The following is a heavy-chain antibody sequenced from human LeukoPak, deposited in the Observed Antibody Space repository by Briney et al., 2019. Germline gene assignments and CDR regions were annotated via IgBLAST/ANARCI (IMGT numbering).Heavy chain of an antibody. CDR3: ARDVAAAGTAYYYYGMDV. Sequence: GGSLRLSCAASGFTFSSYRMSWVRQAPGKGLEWVAVISYDGSNKYYADSVKGRFTISKDNSKNTLYLQMNSLRAEDTAVYYCARDVAAAGTAYYYYGMDVWGQGTTVTVSS. J-gene: IGHJ6*02. CDR2: ISYDGSNK. D-gene: IGHD6-13*01. V-gene: IGHV3-30*03. CDR1: GFTFSSYR.